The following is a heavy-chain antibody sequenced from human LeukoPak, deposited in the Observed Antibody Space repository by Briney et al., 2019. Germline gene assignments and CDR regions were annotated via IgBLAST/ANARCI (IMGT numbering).Heavy chain of an antibody. D-gene: IGHD4-17*01. Sequence: GRSLRLSCAASGFTFSSYGMHWVRQAPGKGLEWVAVISYDGSNKYYADSVKGRFTISRDNSKNTLYLQMNSLRAEDTAVYYCARDRGSDGDLNFDYWGQGTLVTVSS. CDR3: ARDRGSDGDLNFDY. CDR2: ISYDGSNK. CDR1: GFTFSSYG. J-gene: IGHJ4*02. V-gene: IGHV3-30*19.